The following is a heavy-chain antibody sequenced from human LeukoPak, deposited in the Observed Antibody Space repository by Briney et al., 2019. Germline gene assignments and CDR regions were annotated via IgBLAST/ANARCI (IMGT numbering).Heavy chain of an antibody. D-gene: IGHD3-22*01. Sequence: PSETLSLTCTVSGGSISSYYWSWIRQPPGKGLEWIGYIYYSGSTNYNPSLKSRVTISVDTSKNQFSLKLSSVTAADTAVYYCARSPSYDSSGYYGEMDYWGQGTLVTVSS. CDR1: GGSISSYY. J-gene: IGHJ4*02. V-gene: IGHV4-59*01. CDR3: ARSPSYDSSGYYGEMDY. CDR2: IYYSGST.